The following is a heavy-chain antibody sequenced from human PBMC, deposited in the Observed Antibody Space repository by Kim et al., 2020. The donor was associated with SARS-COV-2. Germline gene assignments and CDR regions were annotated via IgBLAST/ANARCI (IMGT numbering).Heavy chain of an antibody. CDR1: GGSISSSSYY. Sequence: SETLSLTCTVSGGSISSSSYYWGWIRQHPGKGLEWIGSIYYSGSTYYNPSLKSRVTISVDTSKNQFSLKLSSVTATDTAVYYCARGGVFGVVIVTSMDVWGQGTTVTVSS. CDR2: IYYSGST. CDR3: ARGGVFGVVIVTSMDV. D-gene: IGHD3-3*01. J-gene: IGHJ6*02. V-gene: IGHV4-39*01.